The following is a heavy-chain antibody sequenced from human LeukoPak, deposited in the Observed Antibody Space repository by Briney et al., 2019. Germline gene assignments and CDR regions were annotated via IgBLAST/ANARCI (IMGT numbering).Heavy chain of an antibody. CDR3: AKDARSGWNFDY. D-gene: IGHD6-25*01. Sequence: GGSLRLSCAASGFTFSNSAMSWVRQAPGKGLEWVSAITASGGSTYYADSVKGRFTISRDTSKNTLYLQMNSLRAEDTAVYYCAKDARSGWNFDYWGQGTLVTVSS. CDR2: ITASGGST. J-gene: IGHJ4*02. CDR1: GFTFSNSA. V-gene: IGHV3-23*01.